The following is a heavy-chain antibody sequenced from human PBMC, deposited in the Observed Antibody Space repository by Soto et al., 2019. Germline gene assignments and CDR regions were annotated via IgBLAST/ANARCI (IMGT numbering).Heavy chain of an antibody. CDR1: GGSFSGYY. J-gene: IGHJ4*02. Sequence: SETLSLTCAVYGGSFSGYYWSWIRQPPGKGLEWIGEINHSGSTNYNPSLKSRVTISVDTSKNQFSLKLSSVTAADTAVYYCARGGYCSGGSCWHFDYWGQGTLATVSS. V-gene: IGHV4-34*01. CDR3: ARGGYCSGGSCWHFDY. CDR2: INHSGST. D-gene: IGHD2-15*01.